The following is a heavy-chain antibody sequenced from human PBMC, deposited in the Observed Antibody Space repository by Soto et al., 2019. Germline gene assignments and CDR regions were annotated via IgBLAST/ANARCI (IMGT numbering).Heavy chain of an antibody. J-gene: IGHJ6*02. D-gene: IGHD3-3*01. CDR2: IIPIFGTA. CDR1: GGTFSSYA. V-gene: IGHV1-69*06. CDR3: AXRRITIFGVVIAYGMDV. Sequence: GASVKVSCKASGGTFSSYAISWVRQAPGQGLEWVGGIIPIFGTANYAQKFQGRVTITADKSTSTAYMELSSLRSEDTAVYYCAXRRITIFGVVIAYGMDVWGQGTTVTVSS.